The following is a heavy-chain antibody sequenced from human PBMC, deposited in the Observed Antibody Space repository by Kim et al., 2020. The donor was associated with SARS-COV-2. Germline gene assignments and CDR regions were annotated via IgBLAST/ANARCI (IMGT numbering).Heavy chain of an antibody. D-gene: IGHD3-3*01. CDR1: GFTFSSYD. Sequence: GGSLRLSCAASGFTFSSYDMHWVRQATGKGLEWVSAIGTAGDTYYPGSVKGRFTISRENAKNSLYLQMNSLRAGDTAVYYCARDFKTYYDFWSGPGAFDIWGQGTMVTVSS. J-gene: IGHJ3*02. V-gene: IGHV3-13*01. CDR3: ARDFKTYYDFWSGPGAFDI. CDR2: IGTAGDT.